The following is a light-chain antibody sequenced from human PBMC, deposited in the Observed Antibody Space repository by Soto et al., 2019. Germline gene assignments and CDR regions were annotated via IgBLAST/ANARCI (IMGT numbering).Light chain of an antibody. V-gene: IGLV1-44*01. Sequence: QSALTQPPSASGTPGQRVTISCSGSSSNIGSNTVNWYQQLPGTAPKLLIYSDNQRPSGVPDRVSGSKSGTSASLAISGLQSEDEADYYCSAWDNSLNGLVFGGGTKVTVL. CDR1: SSNIGSNT. CDR3: SAWDNSLNGLV. CDR2: SDN. J-gene: IGLJ2*01.